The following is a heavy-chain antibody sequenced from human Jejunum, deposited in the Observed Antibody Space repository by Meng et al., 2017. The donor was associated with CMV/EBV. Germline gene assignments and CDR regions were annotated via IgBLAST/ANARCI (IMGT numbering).Heavy chain of an antibody. D-gene: IGHD2-15*01. CDR1: GDSISSDYF. Sequence: QVQRQASGPGLVKPSPTLALTCTVSGDSISSDYFWSWIRQPPGKGLEWIGYIYHGGSTDYNPSLRSRVTISVDTSKNQFSLKLSSVTAADTAVYYCKTYSSGGGLGSWGQGTLVTVSS. J-gene: IGHJ5*02. V-gene: IGHV4-30-4*01. CDR3: KTYSSGGGLGS. CDR2: IYHGGST.